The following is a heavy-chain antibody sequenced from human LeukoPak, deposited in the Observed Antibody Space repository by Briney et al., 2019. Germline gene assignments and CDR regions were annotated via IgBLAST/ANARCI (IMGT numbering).Heavy chain of an antibody. V-gene: IGHV1-18*01. CDR2: INTYSANT. Sequence: GASVKVSCKASGYTFNNHDINWVRQAPGRGLEWMGWINTYSANTNYAQEFQDRVIMTTDTSTSTAYMELRSLRSDDTAVYYCARAGYSSGWYPTDYWGQGTLVTVSS. D-gene: IGHD6-19*01. CDR3: ARAGYSSGWYPTDY. J-gene: IGHJ4*02. CDR1: GYTFNNHD.